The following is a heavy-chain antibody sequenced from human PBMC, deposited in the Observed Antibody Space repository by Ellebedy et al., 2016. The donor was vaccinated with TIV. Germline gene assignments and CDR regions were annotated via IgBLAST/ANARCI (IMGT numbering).Heavy chain of an antibody. V-gene: IGHV3-15*01. D-gene: IGHD2-2*01. CDR3: TADVPTRPSQIDP. CDR2: IRSDGTT. Sequence: GESLKISCAASGFTFTSYAMSWVRQAPGKGLEGVARIRSDGTTEYAAPVKGRFSISRDDSQNTMYLQMNSLKVEDAAIYYCTADVPTRPSQIDPWGQGTLVTVSS. J-gene: IGHJ5*02. CDR1: GFTFTSYA.